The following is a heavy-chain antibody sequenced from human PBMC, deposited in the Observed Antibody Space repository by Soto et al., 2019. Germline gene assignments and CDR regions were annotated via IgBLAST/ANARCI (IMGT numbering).Heavy chain of an antibody. D-gene: IGHD1-26*01. Sequence: SETLSLTCTVSGRTFNINADFWYLAWSRQPPGKGLEWIGSIDNGGNTHYKAPLKSRVIISADTSKNQFSLSLNSVTAADTAVYYCVKRSLLMAPTWGQGIQVTVSS. CDR2: IDNGGNT. CDR3: VKRSLLMAPT. J-gene: IGHJ4*02. CDR1: GRTFNINADF. V-gene: IGHV4-39*01.